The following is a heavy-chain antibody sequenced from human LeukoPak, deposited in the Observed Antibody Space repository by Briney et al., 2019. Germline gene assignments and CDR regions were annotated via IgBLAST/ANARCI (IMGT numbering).Heavy chain of an antibody. Sequence: SETLSLTCAVSGYSISSGYFWGWIRQPPGKGLEWIGSIYHSGSTYYDPSLKSRVTMSVDTSKNQFSLKLSSVTAADTAVYYCARGDYLDFDYWGQGTLVTVSS. CDR1: GYSISSGYF. J-gene: IGHJ4*02. D-gene: IGHD2/OR15-2a*01. CDR2: IYHSGST. CDR3: ARGDYLDFDY. V-gene: IGHV4-38-2*01.